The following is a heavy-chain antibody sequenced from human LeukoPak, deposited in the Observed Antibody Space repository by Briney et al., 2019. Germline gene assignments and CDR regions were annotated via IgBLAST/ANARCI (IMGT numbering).Heavy chain of an antibody. CDR1: GGSISSYY. CDR2: IYASGST. Sequence: SETLSLICTVSGGSISSYYWSWIRQPAGKGLEWIGRIYASGSTYYNPSLKSRVTMSVDTSKNQFSLRLTTVTAADTAAYYCARDSNLEYSSSRGLGRWGQGTLVTVSS. J-gene: IGHJ4*02. CDR3: ARDSNLEYSSSRGLGR. V-gene: IGHV4-4*07. D-gene: IGHD6-6*01.